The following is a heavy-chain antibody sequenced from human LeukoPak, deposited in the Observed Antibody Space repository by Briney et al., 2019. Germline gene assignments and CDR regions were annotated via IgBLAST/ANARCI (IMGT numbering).Heavy chain of an antibody. CDR3: AKDRGGSYYS. J-gene: IGHJ4*02. Sequence: GGSLRLSCAASGFTFSSYGMHWVRQAPGKGLEWVAVISYDGSNKYYADSAKGRFTISRDNSKNTLYLQMNSLRAEDTAVYYCAKDRGGSYYSWGQGTLVTVSS. D-gene: IGHD1-26*01. V-gene: IGHV3-30*18. CDR1: GFTFSSYG. CDR2: ISYDGSNK.